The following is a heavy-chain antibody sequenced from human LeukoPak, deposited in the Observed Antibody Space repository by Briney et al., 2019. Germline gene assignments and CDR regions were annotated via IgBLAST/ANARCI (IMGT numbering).Heavy chain of an antibody. V-gene: IGHV1-8*01. D-gene: IGHD4-17*01. CDR2: MNPNSGNT. CDR1: GYRVGSDG. CDR3: ARGGRGTTLYDY. Sequence: ASVKVSCKADGYRVGSDGIYRGRQDHGKGLEWMGWMNPNSGNTGYAQKFQGRVTMTRNTSISTAYMELSSLRSEDTAVYYCARGGRGTTLYDYWGQGTLVTVSS. J-gene: IGHJ4*02.